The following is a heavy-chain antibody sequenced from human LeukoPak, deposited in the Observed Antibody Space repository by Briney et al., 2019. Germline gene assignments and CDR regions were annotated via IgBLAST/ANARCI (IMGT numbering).Heavy chain of an antibody. Sequence: SETLSLTCTVSGGSISTYYWSWIRQPPGKGLEWIGYIYYSGSTNYNPSLKSRVTISLDTSKNQFSLKLTSVTPADTAVYYCARAPTTTAHLDYWGQGTLVTVSS. V-gene: IGHV4-59*01. CDR2: IYYSGST. D-gene: IGHD5-24*01. CDR3: ARAPTTTAHLDY. CDR1: GGSISTYY. J-gene: IGHJ4*02.